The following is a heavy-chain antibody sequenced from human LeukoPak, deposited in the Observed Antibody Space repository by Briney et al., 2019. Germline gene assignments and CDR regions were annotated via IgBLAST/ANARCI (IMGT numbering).Heavy chain of an antibody. CDR1: GYSFTSNY. Sequence: ASVEVSCKASGYSFTSNYIHWVRQAPGQGLEWVGMIYPRDGSTSYAQKFQGRVTVTRDTSTSTVHMELSGLRSEDTAVYYCARDQEAFDYWGQGTLVTVSS. CDR2: IYPRDGST. CDR3: ARDQEAFDY. V-gene: IGHV1-46*01. J-gene: IGHJ4*02.